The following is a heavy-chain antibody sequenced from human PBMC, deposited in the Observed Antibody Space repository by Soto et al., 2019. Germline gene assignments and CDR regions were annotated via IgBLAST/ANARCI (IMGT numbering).Heavy chain of an antibody. J-gene: IGHJ3*01. CDR3: ARGDRGAFDL. D-gene: IGHD2-21*02. CDR1: WFTFRYYL. Sequence: AGGSLRLSCAAPWFTFRYYLMHWVRQAPGQGLVWVSRIHSDGSSTSYADSVKGRFTISRDNAKNTLYLQMNSLRAEDTAVYYCARGDRGAFDLWGQGTMVTVSS. V-gene: IGHV3-74*01. CDR2: IHSDGSST.